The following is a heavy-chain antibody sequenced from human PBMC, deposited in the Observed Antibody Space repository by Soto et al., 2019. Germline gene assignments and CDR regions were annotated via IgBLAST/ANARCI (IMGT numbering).Heavy chain of an antibody. V-gene: IGHV4-30-2*05. Sequence: SETLSLTCAVSGGSISSGGYSWSWIRQPPGKGLEWIGYIYHTGSAHYNPSLKSRVAISVDTSKNQFSLKLTSVSAADAAVYYCATMGATTGSYYFEYWGQGTLVTVSS. CDR1: GGSISSGGYS. CDR2: IYHTGSA. D-gene: IGHD1-26*01. J-gene: IGHJ4*02. CDR3: ATMGATTGSYYFEY.